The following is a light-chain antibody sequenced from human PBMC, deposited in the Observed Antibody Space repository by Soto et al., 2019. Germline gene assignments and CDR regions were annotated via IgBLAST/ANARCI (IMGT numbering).Light chain of an antibody. CDR3: NSCTSTNTYV. CDR1: SSDIGGYDF. CDR2: DVS. V-gene: IGLV2-14*03. J-gene: IGLJ1*01. Sequence: QSALTQPASVSGSPGQSITIPCTGTSSDIGGYDFVSWYQQHPGKAPKLLIYDVSNRPSGVPNRFSGSKSGNTASLTISGLQAEDEADYYCNSCTSTNTYVFGTGTKVTVL.